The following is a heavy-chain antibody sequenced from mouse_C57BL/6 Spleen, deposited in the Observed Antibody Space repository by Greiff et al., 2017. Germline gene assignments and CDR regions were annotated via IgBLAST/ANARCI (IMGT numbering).Heavy chain of an antibody. Sequence: VQLQQSGPGLVKPSQSLSLTCSVTGYSITSGYYWNWIRQFPGNKLEWMGYISYDGSNNYNPSLKNRISITRDTSKNQFFLKLNSVTTEDTATYYCARGGDDGFDYWGQGTTLTVSS. V-gene: IGHV3-6*01. CDR3: ARGGDDGFDY. CDR2: ISYDGSN. D-gene: IGHD1-1*01. CDR1: GYSITSGYY. J-gene: IGHJ2*01.